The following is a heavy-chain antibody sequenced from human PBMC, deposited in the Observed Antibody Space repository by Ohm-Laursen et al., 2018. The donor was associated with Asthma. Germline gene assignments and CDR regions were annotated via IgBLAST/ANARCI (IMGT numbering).Heavy chain of an antibody. J-gene: IGHJ4*02. D-gene: IGHD3-22*01. V-gene: IGHV4-31*02. CDR3: ARGTFYYESTGYYFFDH. CDR1: GGSISTGDYY. Sequence: TLSLTCPVSGGSISTGDYYWSWIRQHPGKGLEWIGYVYYSGTTYYNPSLKSRVTISVDTSKNQFSLKLSPVTAADTAVYYCARGTFYYESTGYYFFDHWGQGALVTVSS. CDR2: VYYSGTT.